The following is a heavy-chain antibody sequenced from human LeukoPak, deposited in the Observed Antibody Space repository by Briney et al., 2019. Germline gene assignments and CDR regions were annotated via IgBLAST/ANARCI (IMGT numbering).Heavy chain of an antibody. V-gene: IGHV3-23*01. CDR3: AKIRHTATYDY. J-gene: IGHJ4*02. D-gene: IGHD4-17*01. CDR1: GFTFSSYA. Sequence: AGGSLRLSCAASGFTFSSYAMSWVRQAPGKGLEWVSTIIGSGGDTYYADSVKGRFTISRDTSKNTLYLQMNSLRAEDTAVYYCAKIRHTATYDYWGQGTLVTVSS. CDR2: IIGSGGDT.